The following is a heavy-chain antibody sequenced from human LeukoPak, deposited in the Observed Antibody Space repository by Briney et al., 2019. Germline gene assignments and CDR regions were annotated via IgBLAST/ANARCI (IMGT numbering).Heavy chain of an antibody. CDR1: GYSFTSYW. D-gene: IGHD2-15*01. CDR2: IYPGDSDTIT. J-gene: IGHJ3*02. CDR3: AKSSPRGYGAFDI. Sequence: GESLKISCKGSGYSFTSYWIGWVRQMPGKGLEWMGIIYPGDSDTITRDSPSFQGQVTISADKSISTAFPQWSSLKASDTAMYYCAKSSPRGYGAFDIWGQGTMVTVSS. V-gene: IGHV5-51*01.